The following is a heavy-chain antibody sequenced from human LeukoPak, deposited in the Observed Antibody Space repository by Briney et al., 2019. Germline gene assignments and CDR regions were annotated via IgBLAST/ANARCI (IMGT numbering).Heavy chain of an antibody. CDR1: GYTFTGFY. J-gene: IGHJ4*02. CDR3: ARDRLDYYGSGSWSEFDY. D-gene: IGHD3-10*01. V-gene: IGHV1-2*02. Sequence: ASVKVSCKASGYTFTGFYIHWVRQAPGQGLEWMGWINPNSGGTNYAQKFQGRVTITRDTSICTAYMELSRLRSDDTGVYYCARDRLDYYGSGSWSEFDYWGQGTLVTVSS. CDR2: INPNSGGT.